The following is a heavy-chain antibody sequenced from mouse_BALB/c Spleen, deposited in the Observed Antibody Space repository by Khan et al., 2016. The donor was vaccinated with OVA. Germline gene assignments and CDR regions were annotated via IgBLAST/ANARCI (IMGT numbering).Heavy chain of an antibody. CDR2: ISSGGSYT. J-gene: IGHJ3*01. Sequence: VQLKQSGGDLVKPGGSLKLSCAASGFTFSTYGMSWVRQTPDKRLGWVATISSGGSYTYYRDSVKGRFTISRDNAKNTLYLQMSSLKSEDTAMYYWARLAYYYNSEGFAYWGQGTLVTVSA. CDR3: ARLAYYYNSEGFAY. D-gene: IGHD1-1*02. CDR1: GFTFSTYG. V-gene: IGHV5-6*01.